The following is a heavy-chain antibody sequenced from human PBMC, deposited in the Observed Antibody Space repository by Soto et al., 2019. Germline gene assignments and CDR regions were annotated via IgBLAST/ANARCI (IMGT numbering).Heavy chain of an antibody. CDR3: ARHHGPTTSENWFDP. D-gene: IGHD5-12*01. CDR2: ISTYSGDT. Sequence: ASVKVSCKASGYTFFTYYIIWVRQAPGQGLEWMGWISTYSGDTKYAQKFEGRVTMTTETSTTTAYLELRSLRSDDTAVYYCARHHGPTTSENWFDPWGQGTLVTVSS. CDR1: GYTFFTYY. J-gene: IGHJ5*02. V-gene: IGHV1-18*01.